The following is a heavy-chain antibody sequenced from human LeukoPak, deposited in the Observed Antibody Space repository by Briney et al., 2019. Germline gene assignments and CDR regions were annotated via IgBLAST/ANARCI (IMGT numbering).Heavy chain of an antibody. CDR3: GRRVSGYYFDY. J-gene: IGHJ4*02. V-gene: IGHV1-2*02. CDR2: INPNSGGT. Sequence: GASVNVSCKASGYTFTGYYMHWVRQAPGQGLEWMGWINPNSGGTNYAQKFQGRVTMTRDTSIRTAYMELSRLRSDDTAVYYGGRRVSGYYFDYWGQGTLVTVSS. CDR1: GYTFTGYY. D-gene: IGHD3-10*01.